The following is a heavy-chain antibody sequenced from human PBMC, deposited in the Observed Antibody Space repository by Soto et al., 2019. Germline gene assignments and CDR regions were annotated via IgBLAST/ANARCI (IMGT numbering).Heavy chain of an antibody. CDR2: VYYRGRS. Sequence: SETLSLTCRVSGGYISDFSGSWIRQPAGKGLEGIGSVYYRGRSYSKSSVKSRVTISVDTSKNQFSLNLNSVTASDTAVYYCVSQRTTVITQAYFDYWGRGALVTVSS. CDR1: GGYISDFS. J-gene: IGHJ4*02. D-gene: IGHD4-4*01. CDR3: VSQRTTVITQAYFDY. V-gene: IGHV4-59*05.